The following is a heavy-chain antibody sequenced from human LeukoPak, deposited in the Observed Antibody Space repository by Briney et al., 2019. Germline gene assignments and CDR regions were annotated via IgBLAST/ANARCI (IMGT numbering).Heavy chain of an antibody. J-gene: IGHJ6*02. CDR3: TKVRLSNLYYYYGMDV. V-gene: IGHV3-23*01. CDR2: ISSSGGTT. Sequence: GGSLRLSCAASGFTFTHYAMNWVRQAPGKGLEWLSAISSSGGTTCYADSVKGRFTISRDNSRNTLYLQMNSLRVADTAVYFCTKVRLSNLYYYYGMDVWGQGTTVTVSS. CDR1: GFTFTHYA. D-gene: IGHD2-21*02.